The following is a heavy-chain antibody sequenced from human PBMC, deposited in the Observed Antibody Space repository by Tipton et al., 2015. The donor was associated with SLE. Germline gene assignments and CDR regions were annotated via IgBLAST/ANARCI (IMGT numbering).Heavy chain of an antibody. D-gene: IGHD3/OR15-3a*01. J-gene: IGHJ4*02. Sequence: LRLSCTVSGGSFSGSNYYWAWIRQPPEKGLEWLGNLYHTGSTHYNPSLRNRVTISIDTSKNQFFLNLTTVTDADTAIYYCTRDVEFSTVSIFGLVPWGQGLQVTVSS. CDR1: GGSFSGSNYY. CDR3: TRDVEFSTVSIFGLVP. CDR2: LYHTGST. V-gene: IGHV4-39*07.